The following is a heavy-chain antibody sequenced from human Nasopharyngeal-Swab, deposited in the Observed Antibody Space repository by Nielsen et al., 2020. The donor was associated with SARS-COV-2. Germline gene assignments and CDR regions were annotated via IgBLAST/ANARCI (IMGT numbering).Heavy chain of an antibody. Sequence: VKVSCKASGYTFTSYAMHWVRQAPGQRLEWMGWINAGNGNTKYSQKFQGRVTITRDTSASTAYMELSSLRSEDTAVYYCARAYPDFWSGSNYYYMDVWGKGTTVTVSS. CDR2: INAGNGNT. CDR1: GYTFTSYA. CDR3: ARAYPDFWSGSNYYYMDV. D-gene: IGHD3-3*01. J-gene: IGHJ6*03. V-gene: IGHV1-3*01.